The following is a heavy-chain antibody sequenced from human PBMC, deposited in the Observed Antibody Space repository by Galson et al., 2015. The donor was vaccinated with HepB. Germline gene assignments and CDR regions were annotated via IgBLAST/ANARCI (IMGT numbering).Heavy chain of an antibody. V-gene: IGHV1-3*04. CDR2: INTGNGNT. Sequence: SVKVPCKASGYTFTTYAMHWVRQAPGQRLEWMGWINTGNGNTKYSQMFQGRVTITRDTSANTAYMELSSLRSEDTSVYYCARERYSGYDSSLDYWGQGTLVTVSS. CDR3: ARERYSGYDSSLDY. CDR1: GYTFTTYA. D-gene: IGHD5-12*01. J-gene: IGHJ4*02.